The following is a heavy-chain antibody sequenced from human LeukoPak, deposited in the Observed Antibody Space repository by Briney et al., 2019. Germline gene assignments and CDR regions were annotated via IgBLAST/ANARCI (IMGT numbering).Heavy chain of an antibody. CDR1: GFTFSSHG. V-gene: IGHV3-23*01. Sequence: GGSLRLSCAASGFTFSSHGMSWVRQAPGKGLEWVSTISGSGDNTYYADSVKGRFTISRDNSKNTLYLQMNSLRAEDTAIYYCARVTYGSGTYGAFDYWGQGTLVTVSS. CDR3: ARVTYGSGTYGAFDY. CDR2: ISGSGDNT. D-gene: IGHD3-10*01. J-gene: IGHJ4*02.